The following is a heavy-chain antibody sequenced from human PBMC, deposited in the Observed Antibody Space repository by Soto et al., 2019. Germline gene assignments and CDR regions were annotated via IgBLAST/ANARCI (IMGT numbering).Heavy chain of an antibody. Sequence: ETLSLTRAVYGGSFSGHYWRLIRQPPGRGLEWMGEITHSGGTSYNPSLKSRVTISVDTSKSQFSLTLTSVTAADRAVYYCARGTVDTVDSIGSYEYWRQATPVTVSS. D-gene: IGHD3-22*01. CDR3: ARGTVDTVDSIGSYEY. CDR1: GGSFSGHY. CDR2: ITHSGGT. V-gene: IGHV4-34*01. J-gene: IGHJ4*02.